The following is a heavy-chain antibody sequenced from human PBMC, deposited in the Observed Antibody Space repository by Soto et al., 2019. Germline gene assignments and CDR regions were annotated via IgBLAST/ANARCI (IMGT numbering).Heavy chain of an antibody. CDR3: ATHYYHSSRYGGSGY. CDR2: ISSSSSYL. V-gene: IGHV3-21*01. Sequence: GGSLRLSCAASGFTFSNFSINWVRQAPGKGLEWVSSISSSSSYLYYADSVKGRFTISRDNAKNSLYLQMNSLRAEDTAVYYCATHYYHSSRYGGSGYWGQGTLVTVSS. J-gene: IGHJ4*02. CDR1: GFTFSNFS. D-gene: IGHD3-22*01.